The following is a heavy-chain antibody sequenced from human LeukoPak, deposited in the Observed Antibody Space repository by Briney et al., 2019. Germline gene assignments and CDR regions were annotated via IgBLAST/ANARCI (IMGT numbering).Heavy chain of an antibody. CDR1: GGSISSSSYY. CDR2: IYRSGST. V-gene: IGHV4-39*07. CDR3: ARDYGSGSWFDS. Sequence: SETLSLTCTVSGGSISSSSYYWGWIRQPPGKGLQWIGTIYRSGSTYYNPSLKSRVTISVDTSKNQFSLKLRSVTAADTAVYYCARDYGSGSWFDSWGQGTLVTVSS. D-gene: IGHD3-10*01. J-gene: IGHJ5*01.